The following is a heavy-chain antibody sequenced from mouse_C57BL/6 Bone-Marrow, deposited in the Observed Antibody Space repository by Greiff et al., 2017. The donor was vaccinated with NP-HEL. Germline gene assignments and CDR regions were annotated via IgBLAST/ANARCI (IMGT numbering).Heavy chain of an antibody. J-gene: IGHJ3*01. CDR1: GYSITSGYY. V-gene: IGHV3-6*01. CDR2: ISYDGSN. Sequence: EVQLQESGPGLVKPSQSLSLTCSVTGYSITSGYYWNWIRQFPGNKLEWMGYISYDGSNKYNPSLKNRISITRDTSKNQFFLKLNSVTTEDTATYYSARDSFGFAYWGQGTLVTVSA. CDR3: ARDSFGFAY.